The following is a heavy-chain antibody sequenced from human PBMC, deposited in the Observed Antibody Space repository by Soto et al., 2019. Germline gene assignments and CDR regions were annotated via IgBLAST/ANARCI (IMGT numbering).Heavy chain of an antibody. D-gene: IGHD6-6*01. CDR1: GFTFTSSA. Sequence: ASVKVSCKASGFTFTSSAVQWVRQARGQRLEWIGWIVVGSGNTNYAQKFQERVTITRDMSTSTAYMELSSLRSEDTAVYYCAVGRIAARGDAFDIWGQGTMVTVSS. CDR2: IVVGSGNT. J-gene: IGHJ3*02. CDR3: AVGRIAARGDAFDI. V-gene: IGHV1-58*01.